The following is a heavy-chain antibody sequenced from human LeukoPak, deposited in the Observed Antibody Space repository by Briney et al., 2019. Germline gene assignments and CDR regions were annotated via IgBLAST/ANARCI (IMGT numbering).Heavy chain of an antibody. CDR3: ARHAYYGSGSPFDP. J-gene: IGHJ5*02. CDR1: GYTFTSYW. CDR2: IYPSDSDS. Sequence: GESLKISCKGAGYTFTSYWIGWVRQMPGKGLEWMGIIYPSDSDSRYSPSFRGQVTISADKSINTAYLQWSSLKASDTAMYYCARHAYYGSGSPFDPWGQGTLVTVSS. D-gene: IGHD3-10*01. V-gene: IGHV5-51*01.